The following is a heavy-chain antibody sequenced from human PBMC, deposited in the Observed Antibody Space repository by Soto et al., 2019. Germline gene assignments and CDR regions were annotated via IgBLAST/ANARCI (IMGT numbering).Heavy chain of an antibody. J-gene: IGHJ4*02. CDR3: ASGTTAMGDS. Sequence: SQTLSLTCAISGDDSVSSNSAAWNWVRQSPSRGLEWLGRTYYRSKWYTDYAVSVKSRITINPDTSKNQFSLQLNSVPPEDTAVYYCASGTTAMGDSWGQGTLVTVSS. CDR2: TYYRSKWYT. CDR1: GDDSVSSNSAA. D-gene: IGHD5-18*01. V-gene: IGHV6-1*01.